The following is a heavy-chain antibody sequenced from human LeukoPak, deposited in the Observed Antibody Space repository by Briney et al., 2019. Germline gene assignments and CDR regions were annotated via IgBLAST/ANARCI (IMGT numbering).Heavy chain of an antibody. J-gene: IGHJ4*02. CDR3: VKDRGYSGYF. CDR2: ISYDGSNK. CDR1: GFTFSSYG. Sequence: GRSLRLSCAASGFTFSSYGMHWVRQAPGKGLEWVAVISYDGSNKYYADSVKGRFTISRDNSKNTLYLQMNSLRAEDTAVYYCVKDRGYSGYFWGQGTLVTVSS. V-gene: IGHV3-30*18. D-gene: IGHD5-12*01.